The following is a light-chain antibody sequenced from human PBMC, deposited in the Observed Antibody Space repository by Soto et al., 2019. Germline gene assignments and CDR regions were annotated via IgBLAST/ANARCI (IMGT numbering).Light chain of an antibody. Sequence: QSALTQPASVSGSPGQSITISCTGTSSDVGGYNYVSWYQQHPGKAPKLTIYEVSNRPSGVSNRFSGSKSGNTASLTISGLQAEDEADYYCSSYSRSSIPVFGGGTQLTVL. CDR3: SSYSRSSIPV. CDR2: EVS. CDR1: SSDVGGYNY. J-gene: IGLJ7*01. V-gene: IGLV2-14*01.